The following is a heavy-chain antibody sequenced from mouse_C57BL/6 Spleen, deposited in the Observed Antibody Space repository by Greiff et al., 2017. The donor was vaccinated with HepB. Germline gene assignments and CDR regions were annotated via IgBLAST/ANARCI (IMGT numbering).Heavy chain of an antibody. CDR1: GYSITSGYY. CDR3: ARGGDAAMDY. V-gene: IGHV3-6*01. J-gene: IGHJ4*01. CDR2: ISYDGSN. Sequence: EVQLVESGPGLVKPSQSLSLTCSVTGYSITSGYYWNWIRQFPGNKLEWMGYISYDGSNNYNPSLKNRISITRDTSKNQFFLKLNSVTTEDTATYYRARGGDAAMDYWGQGTSVTVSS.